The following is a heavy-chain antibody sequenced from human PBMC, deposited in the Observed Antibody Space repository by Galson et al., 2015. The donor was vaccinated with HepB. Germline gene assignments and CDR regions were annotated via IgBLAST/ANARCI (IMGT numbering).Heavy chain of an antibody. CDR3: VKGKYDAVTSAPEG. CDR1: GFSFEDSA. CDR2: INWSGAFV. V-gene: IGHV3-9*01. Sequence: SLRLSCAVSGFSFEDSAMHWIRKPPGRGLEWVAGINWSGAFVGYSDSVKGRFTISRDNAKNSLFLHMKNLRRDDTAFYFCVKGKYDAVTSAPEGWGQGTLVTVSS. J-gene: IGHJ4*02. D-gene: IGHD3-3*01.